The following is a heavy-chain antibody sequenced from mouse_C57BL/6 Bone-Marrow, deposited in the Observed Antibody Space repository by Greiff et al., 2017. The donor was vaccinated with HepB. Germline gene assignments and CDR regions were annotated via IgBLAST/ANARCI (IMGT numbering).Heavy chain of an antibody. J-gene: IGHJ2*01. Sequence: EVKLLESGPGLVKPSQSLSLTCSVTGYSITSGYYWNWIRQFPGNKLEWMGYISYDGSNNYNPSLKNRISITRDTSKNQFFLKLNSVTTEDTATYYCARDLTGPYYFDYWGQGTTLTVSS. CDR1: GYSITSGYY. CDR2: ISYDGSN. D-gene: IGHD4-1*01. CDR3: ARDLTGPYYFDY. V-gene: IGHV3-6*01.